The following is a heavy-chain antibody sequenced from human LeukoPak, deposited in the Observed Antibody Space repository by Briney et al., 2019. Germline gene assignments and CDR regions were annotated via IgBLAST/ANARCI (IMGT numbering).Heavy chain of an antibody. Sequence: SETLSLTCAVYGGSFSGYYWSWIRQPPGKGLEWIGEINHSGSTNYNPSLKRRVTISVDTSKNQFSLKLSSVTAADTAVYYCARWGYTRFDYWGQGTLVTVSS. CDR1: GGSFSGYY. V-gene: IGHV4-34*01. J-gene: IGHJ4*02. CDR3: ARWGYTRFDY. D-gene: IGHD5-24*01. CDR2: INHSGST.